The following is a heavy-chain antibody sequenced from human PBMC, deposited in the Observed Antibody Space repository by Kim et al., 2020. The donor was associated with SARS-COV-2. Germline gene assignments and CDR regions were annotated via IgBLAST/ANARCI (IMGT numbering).Heavy chain of an antibody. D-gene: IGHD1-26*01. CDR1: GFTFSSYA. V-gene: IGHV3-23*03. CDR2: IYSGGSST. J-gene: IGHJ4*02. CDR3: ASLRGGATGDFDY. Sequence: GGSLRLSCAASGFTFSSYAMTWVRQAPGKGLEWVSVIYSGGSSTYYADSVKGRFTISRDDSKNTLYLQMNSPRAEDTAVYYCASLRGGATGDFDYWGQGTLVIVSS.